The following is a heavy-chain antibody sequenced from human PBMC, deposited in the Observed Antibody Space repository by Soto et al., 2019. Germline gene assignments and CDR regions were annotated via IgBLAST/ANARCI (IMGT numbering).Heavy chain of an antibody. V-gene: IGHV3-21*01. J-gene: IGHJ4*02. CDR3: AREARQFWSGYYQYDY. Sequence: GGSLRLSCAASGFTFSSYSMNWVRQAPGKGLEWISSISSSSSYIYYADSVKGRFTISRDNAKNSLYLQMNSLRAEDTAVYYCAREARQFWSGYYQYDYWGQGTLVTVSS. CDR1: GFTFSSYS. CDR2: ISSSSSYI. D-gene: IGHD3-3*01.